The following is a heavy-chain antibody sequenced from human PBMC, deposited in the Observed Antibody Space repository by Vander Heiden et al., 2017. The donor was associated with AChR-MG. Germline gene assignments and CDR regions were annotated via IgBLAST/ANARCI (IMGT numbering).Heavy chain of an antibody. CDR3: AKDKGDFWSGYPYYYYYYMDV. V-gene: IGHV3-9*01. D-gene: IGHD3-3*01. CDR2: ISWNSGSI. CDR1: GCTFDDYA. J-gene: IGHJ6*03. Sequence: EVQLVESGGGLVQPGRSLRLSCAASGCTFDDYAMHWVRQAPGKGLEWVSGISWNSGSIGYADSVKGRFTISRDNAKNSLYMQMNSLRAEDTALYYCAKDKGDFWSGYPYYYYYYMDVWGKGTTVTVSS.